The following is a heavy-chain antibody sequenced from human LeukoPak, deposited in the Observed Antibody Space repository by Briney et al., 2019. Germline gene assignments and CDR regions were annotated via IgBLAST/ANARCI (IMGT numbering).Heavy chain of an antibody. Sequence: SETLSLTCTVSGDSISTYYWSWIRQPAGKGLEWIGRIYTSGSTNYNPSLKSRVTMSVDTSKNQFSLKLSSVTAADTAVYYCARDVVEVYYYYGMDVWGQGTTVTVSS. CDR2: IYTSGST. V-gene: IGHV4-4*07. J-gene: IGHJ6*02. CDR3: ARDVVEVYYYYGMDV. CDR1: GDSISTYY.